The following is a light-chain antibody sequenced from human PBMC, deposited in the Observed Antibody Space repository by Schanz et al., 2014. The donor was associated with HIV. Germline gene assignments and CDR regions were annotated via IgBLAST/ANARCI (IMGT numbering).Light chain of an antibody. Sequence: QSVLTQPPSVSGAPGQRVTISCTGSSSNIGAGYDVHWFQQLPGTAPKLLIYNNFKRPTGVPDRFSGAKSGTSAHLAIRGLQADDEADYYCAAWDDSLNGVVFGGGTKLTVL. CDR1: SSNIGAGYD. CDR2: NNF. J-gene: IGLJ2*01. CDR3: AAWDDSLNGVV. V-gene: IGLV1-40*01.